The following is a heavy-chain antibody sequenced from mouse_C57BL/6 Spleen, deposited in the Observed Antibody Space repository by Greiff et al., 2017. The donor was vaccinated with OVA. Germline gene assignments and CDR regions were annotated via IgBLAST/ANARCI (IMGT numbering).Heavy chain of an antibody. Sequence: QVQLQQSGAELARPGASVKLSCKASGYTFTSYGISWVKQRTGQGLKWIGEIYPRSGNTYYNEKFKGKATLTADKSSSTAYMELRSLTSEDSAVYFCARETAQAGWFAYWGQGTLVTVSA. V-gene: IGHV1-81*01. J-gene: IGHJ3*01. CDR1: GYTFTSYG. CDR2: IYPRSGNT. CDR3: ARETAQAGWFAY. D-gene: IGHD3-2*02.